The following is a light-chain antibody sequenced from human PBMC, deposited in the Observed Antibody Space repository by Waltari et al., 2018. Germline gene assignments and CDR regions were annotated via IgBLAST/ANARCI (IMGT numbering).Light chain of an antibody. CDR1: SSDVGVHNS. V-gene: IGLV2-14*01. CDR2: EVS. Sequence: QSALTQPASVSGSPGQSIAISCTGTSSDVGVHNSVSWYQQHPGKAPKLMIYEVSNRRSGVSHRFSGSKSGHTASLTISGLQAEDEADYYCCSYTSNSFSYVFGTGTKVTVL. CDR3: CSYTSNSFSYV. J-gene: IGLJ1*01.